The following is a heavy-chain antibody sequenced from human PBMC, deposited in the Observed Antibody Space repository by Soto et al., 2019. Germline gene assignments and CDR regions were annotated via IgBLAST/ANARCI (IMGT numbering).Heavy chain of an antibody. CDR1: GFTFSDYY. CDR2: ISSSRTYT. D-gene: IGHD4-17*01. Sequence: QVQLVESGGGLVQPGGSLRLSCAASGFTFSDYYMSWIRLAPGKGLEWVSFISSSRTYTNYADSVKGRFTISRDNAKNSLYLQMNSLRADDTAVYYCARVAGYGDYRFDYWGQGTLVTVSS. V-gene: IGHV3-11*06. CDR3: ARVAGYGDYRFDY. J-gene: IGHJ4*02.